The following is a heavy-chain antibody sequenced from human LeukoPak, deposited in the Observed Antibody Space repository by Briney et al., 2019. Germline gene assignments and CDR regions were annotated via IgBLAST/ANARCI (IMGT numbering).Heavy chain of an antibody. CDR2: IRAGGDNT. D-gene: IGHD4-17*01. J-gene: IGHJ4*02. CDR1: GFTFSSYG. V-gene: IGHV3-23*01. Sequence: PGGTLRLSCAASGFTFSSYGMSWVRQAPGKGLEWVSGIRAGGDNTYYADSVKGRFTISRDNSKNTLYLQMNSLRAEDTAVYYCARIGGYGDYFQYFDYWGQGTLVTVSS. CDR3: ARIGGYGDYFQYFDY.